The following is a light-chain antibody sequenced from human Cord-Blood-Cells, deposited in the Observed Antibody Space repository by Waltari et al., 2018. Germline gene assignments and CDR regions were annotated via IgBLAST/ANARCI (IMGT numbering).Light chain of an antibody. CDR3: SSYTSSSTWV. J-gene: IGLJ3*02. CDR1: SRAVGLYNY. Sequence: SAMTQPASVSASPGQSITISCTRTSRAVGLYNYIYWYQQHPGKAPKLMIYDVSNRPLGVSNRFSGSKSVNTASLTISGLQAEDEADYYCSSYTSSSTWVFGGGTKLTVL. V-gene: IGLV2-14*01. CDR2: DVS.